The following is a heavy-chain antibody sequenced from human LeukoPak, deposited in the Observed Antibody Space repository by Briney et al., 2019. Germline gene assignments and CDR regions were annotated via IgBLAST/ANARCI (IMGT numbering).Heavy chain of an antibody. CDR1: GYTLTELS. D-gene: IGHD6-13*01. CDR2: FDPVDGET. Sequence: GASVKVSCKVSGYTLTELSMHWVRQAPGKGLEWMGGFDPVDGETIYAQKFQGRVTMTEDTSTDTAYMELSSLRSEDTAVYYCATDRSRQLGEFDKDYWGQGTLVTVSS. J-gene: IGHJ4*02. V-gene: IGHV1-24*01. CDR3: ATDRSRQLGEFDKDY.